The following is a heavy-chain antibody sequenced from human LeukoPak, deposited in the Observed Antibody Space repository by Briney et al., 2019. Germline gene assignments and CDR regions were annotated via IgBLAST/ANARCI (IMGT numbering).Heavy chain of an antibody. D-gene: IGHD3-10*01. J-gene: IGHJ5*01. V-gene: IGHV4-39*01. CDR3: ARLVGLLWFDY. CDR2: IYYSGST. CDR1: GGSISSSSYY. Sequence: SETLSLTCTVSGGSISSSSYYWGWVRQPPGKGLEWIGSIYYSGSTYYNPSLKSRVTISVDTSKNQFSLKLSSVTAADTAVYYCARLVGLLWFDYWGQGTLVTVSS.